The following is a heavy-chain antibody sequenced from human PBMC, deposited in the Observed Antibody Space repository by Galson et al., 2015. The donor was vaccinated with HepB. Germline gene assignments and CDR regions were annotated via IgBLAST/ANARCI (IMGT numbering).Heavy chain of an antibody. D-gene: IGHD3-10*01. J-gene: IGHJ6*02. CDR2: INPSGGST. CDR1: GYTFTSYY. Sequence: SVKVSCKASGYTFTSYYMHWVRQAPGQGLEWMGIINPSGGSTSYAQKFQGRVTMTRDTSTSTVYMELSSLRSEDTAVYYCARENGLYRDYGMDVSGHGTTATVS. CDR3: ARENGLYRDYGMDV. V-gene: IGHV1-46*01.